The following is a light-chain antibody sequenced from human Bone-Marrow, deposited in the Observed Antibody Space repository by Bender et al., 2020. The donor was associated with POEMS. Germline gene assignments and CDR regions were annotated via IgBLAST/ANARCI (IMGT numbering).Light chain of an antibody. CDR1: TGAVTSGHY. V-gene: IGLV7-46*01. J-gene: IGLJ3*02. CDR3: LLSYTDARV. CDR2: DTN. Sequence: QAVVTQEPSLTVSPGGTVTVTCGSSTGAVTSGHYPFWFQQKPGQAPRTLIFDTNNKHSWTPAPFSGSLFGGKAALTLSGAQPEDEAEYYCLLSYTDARVFGGGTKLTVL.